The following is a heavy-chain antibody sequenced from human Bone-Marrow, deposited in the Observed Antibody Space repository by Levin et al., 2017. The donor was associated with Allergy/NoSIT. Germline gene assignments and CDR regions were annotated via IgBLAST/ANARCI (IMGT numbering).Heavy chain of an antibody. D-gene: IGHD2-15*01. CDR2: ISSSSSTI. J-gene: IGHJ4*02. CDR3: ARDRRKYGSGGSCYSGAGY. Sequence: GGSLRLSCAASGFTFSSYSMNWVRQAPGKGLEWVSYISSSSSTIYYADSVKGRFTISRDNAKNSLYLQMNSLGAEDTAVYYCARDRRKYGSGGSCYSGAGYWGQGTLVTVSA. CDR1: GFTFSSYS. V-gene: IGHV3-48*01.